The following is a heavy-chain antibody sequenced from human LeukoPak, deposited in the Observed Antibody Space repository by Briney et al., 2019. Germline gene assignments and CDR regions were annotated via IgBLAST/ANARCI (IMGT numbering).Heavy chain of an antibody. V-gene: IGHV3-7*04. CDR1: GFTFSSTW. Sequence: TGGSLRLSCAASGFTFSSTWMNWVRQAPGKGLEWMASIKHDGSEKFYVDSVKGRFTISRDNAKNSLYLQMNSLRVEDTAVYYCARGRRLCDPWGQGTLVTVSS. D-gene: IGHD2-2*01. CDR3: ARGRRLCDP. J-gene: IGHJ5*02. CDR2: IKHDGSEK.